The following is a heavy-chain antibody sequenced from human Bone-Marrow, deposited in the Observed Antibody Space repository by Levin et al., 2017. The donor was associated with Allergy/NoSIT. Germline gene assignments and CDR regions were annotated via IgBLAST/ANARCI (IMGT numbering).Heavy chain of an antibody. CDR2: INSDGTTA. Sequence: HAGGSLRLSCAASGFTFSSDWIHWVRQAPGKGLVWVSRINSDGTTATYADSVRGRFTISRDNAKSTLYLQMDSLRVEDTAVYYCTTSLGEYNSGWFDDAFDIWGQGTKVTVSS. V-gene: IGHV3-74*01. CDR1: GFTFSSDW. D-gene: IGHD6-19*01. J-gene: IGHJ3*02. CDR3: TTSLGEYNSGWFDDAFDI.